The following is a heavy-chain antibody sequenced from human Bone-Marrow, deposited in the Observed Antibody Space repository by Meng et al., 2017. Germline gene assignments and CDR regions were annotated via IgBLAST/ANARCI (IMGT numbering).Heavy chain of an antibody. CDR2: IIPIFGTA. Sequence: SAKVFCKASGGTFSSYAISWVRQAPGQGLEWMGGIIPIFGTANYAQKFQGRVTITADKSTSTAYMELSSLRSEDTAVYYCASYCGGDCYEGGYWGQGTLVTVSS. V-gene: IGHV1-69*06. J-gene: IGHJ4*02. CDR1: GGTFSSYA. D-gene: IGHD2-21*02. CDR3: ASYCGGDCYEGGY.